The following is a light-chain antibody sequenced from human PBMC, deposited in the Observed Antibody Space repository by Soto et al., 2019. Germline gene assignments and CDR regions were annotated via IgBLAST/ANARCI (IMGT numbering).Light chain of an antibody. CDR3: LLYYGGAQPWV. V-gene: IGLV7-43*01. J-gene: IGLJ3*02. Sequence: QAVVTQEPPVTVSPGGTVTLTCASSTGAVTSGYYPNWFQQKPGQAPRALIYSARFSGSLLGGKAALTLSGVQPEDEAEYYCLLYYGGAQPWVFGGGTKVTVL. CDR1: TGAVTSGYY.